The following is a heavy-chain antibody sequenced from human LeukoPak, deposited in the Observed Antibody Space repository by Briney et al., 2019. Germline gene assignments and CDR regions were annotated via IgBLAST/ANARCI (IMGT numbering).Heavy chain of an antibody. CDR1: GGSISSFH. CDR2: IYYSGST. CDR3: ARRFGWDSFDY. V-gene: IGHV4-59*08. Sequence: SETLSLTCTVSGGSISSFHWSWIRQPPGKGLECIGYIYYSGSTNYNPSLKSRVTISVDTSKNQFSLRLNSVTAADTAVYYCARRFGWDSFDYWGQGTLATVSS. D-gene: IGHD1-26*01. J-gene: IGHJ4*02.